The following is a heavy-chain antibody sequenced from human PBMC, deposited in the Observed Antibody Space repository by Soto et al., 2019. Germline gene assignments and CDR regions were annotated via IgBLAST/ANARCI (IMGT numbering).Heavy chain of an antibody. CDR1: GGSISSSSYY. V-gene: IGHV4-39*01. J-gene: IGHJ5*02. Sequence: SETLSLTCTVSGGSISSSSYYWVWIRQPPGKGLEWIGSIYYSGSTYYNPSLKSRVTISVDTSKNQFSLKLSSVTAADTAVYYCARRINWGYDFWSGLNWFDPWGQGTLVTVSS. CDR3: ARRINWGYDFWSGLNWFDP. CDR2: IYYSGST. D-gene: IGHD3-3*01.